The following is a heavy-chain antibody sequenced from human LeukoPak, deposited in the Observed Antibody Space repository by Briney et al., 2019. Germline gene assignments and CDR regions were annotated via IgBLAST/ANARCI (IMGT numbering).Heavy chain of an antibody. Sequence: GGALRLSCAASGFTFSDYFMSWVRQAPGKGLEWVSVTYSGGSTYSADSVKGRFTISRDNSKNTLYLQMNSLRAEDTAVYYCATTFGGTYTAFDYWGQGTLVTVSS. V-gene: IGHV3-66*01. J-gene: IGHJ4*02. CDR2: TYSGGST. CDR1: GFTFSDYF. CDR3: ATTFGGTYTAFDY. D-gene: IGHD1-26*01.